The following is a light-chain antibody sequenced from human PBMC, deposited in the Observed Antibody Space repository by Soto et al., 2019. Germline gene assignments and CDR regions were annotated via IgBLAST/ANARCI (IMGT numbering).Light chain of an antibody. CDR3: QQYNNWPFS. Sequence: MTQSPATVSVSPGERGTLSCRAGQGVTTNFAWYQQKSGQSPRLLIYDVSIRATGVPARFSGAGSETDFTLTISGLQSEDSAVYFCQQYNNWPFSFGQGTRLE. V-gene: IGKV3-15*01. J-gene: IGKJ5*01. CDR1: QGVTTN. CDR2: DVS.